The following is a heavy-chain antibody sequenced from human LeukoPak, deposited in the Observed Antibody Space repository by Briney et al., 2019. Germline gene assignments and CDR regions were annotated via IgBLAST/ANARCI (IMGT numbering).Heavy chain of an antibody. CDR1: GFTFSSYS. Sequence: GGPLRLSCAASGFTFSSYSMNWVRQAPGKGLEWVSSISSSSSYIYYADSVKGRFTISRDNAKNSLYLQMNSLRAEDTAVYYCARDFTMGSQYCGGDCYSDYWGQGTLVTVSS. CDR3: ARDFTMGSQYCGGDCYSDY. D-gene: IGHD2-21*02. V-gene: IGHV3-21*01. CDR2: ISSSSSYI. J-gene: IGHJ4*02.